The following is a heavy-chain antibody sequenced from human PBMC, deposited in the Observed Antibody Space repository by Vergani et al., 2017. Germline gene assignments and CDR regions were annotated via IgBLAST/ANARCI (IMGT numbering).Heavy chain of an antibody. D-gene: IGHD3-10*01. CDR1: GFTFSSYS. CDR2: ISSSSSYI. CDR3: ARDASYYGSGSYPYYYYYGMDV. J-gene: IGHJ6*02. Sequence: EVQLVESGGGLVKPGGSLRLSCAASGFTFSSYSMNWVRQAPGKGLEWVSSISSSSSYIYYADSVKGRCTISRDNAKNSLYLQMNSLRAEDTAVYYCARDASYYGSGSYPYYYYYGMDVWGQGTTVTVSS. V-gene: IGHV3-21*01.